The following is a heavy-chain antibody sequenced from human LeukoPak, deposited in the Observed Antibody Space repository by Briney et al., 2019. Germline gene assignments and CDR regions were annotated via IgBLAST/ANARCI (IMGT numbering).Heavy chain of an antibody. Sequence: ASVKVSCKASGYTFTSYGISWVRQAPGQGLEWMGWISAYNGNTNYAQKLQGRVTMTTDTSTSTAYMELRSLRSDDTAVYYCARDHAPPTAYYYHYYMDVWGKGTTVTVSS. J-gene: IGHJ6*03. CDR3: ARDHAPPTAYYYHYYMDV. D-gene: IGHD1-26*01. V-gene: IGHV1-18*01. CDR1: GYTFTSYG. CDR2: ISAYNGNT.